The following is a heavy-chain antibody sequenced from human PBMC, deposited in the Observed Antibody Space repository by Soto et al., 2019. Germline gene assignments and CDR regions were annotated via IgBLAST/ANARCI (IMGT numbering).Heavy chain of an antibody. D-gene: IGHD6-6*01. J-gene: IGHJ4*02. Sequence: TSETLSLTCTVSGGSISSSSYYWGWIRQPPGKGLEWIGSIYYSGSTYYNPSLKSRVTISVDTSKNQFSLKLSSVTAADTAVYYCAREYSSSPDYWGQGTLVTVSS. CDR3: AREYSSSPDY. CDR1: GGSISSSSYY. V-gene: IGHV4-39*02. CDR2: IYYSGST.